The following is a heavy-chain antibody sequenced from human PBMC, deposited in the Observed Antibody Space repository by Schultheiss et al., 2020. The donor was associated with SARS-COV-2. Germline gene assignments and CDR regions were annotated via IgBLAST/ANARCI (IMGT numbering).Heavy chain of an antibody. Sequence: GGSLRLSCAASGFTFSRYAMTWIRQAPGKGLEWVAVIWYDGSNKYYADSVKGRFTISKDNSKNTLYLQMNSLRAEDTAVYYCARDVASVDVGMVDYWGQGTLVTVSS. V-gene: IGHV3-33*07. CDR3: ARDVASVDVGMVDY. CDR1: GFTFSRYA. D-gene: IGHD5-18*01. CDR2: IWYDGSNK. J-gene: IGHJ4*02.